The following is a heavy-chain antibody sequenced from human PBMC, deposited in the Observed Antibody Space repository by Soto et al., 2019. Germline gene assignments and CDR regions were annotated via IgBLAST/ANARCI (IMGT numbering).Heavy chain of an antibody. V-gene: IGHV4-34*01. Sequence: SETLSLTCAVYGGSFSGYYWSWIRQPPGKGLEWIGEINHSGSTNYNPSLKSRVTISVDTSKNQFSLKLSSVTAADTAVYYRARVRYSSSWDYYYYGMDVWGQGTTVT. CDR2: INHSGST. J-gene: IGHJ6*02. D-gene: IGHD6-13*01. CDR1: GGSFSGYY. CDR3: ARVRYSSSWDYYYYGMDV.